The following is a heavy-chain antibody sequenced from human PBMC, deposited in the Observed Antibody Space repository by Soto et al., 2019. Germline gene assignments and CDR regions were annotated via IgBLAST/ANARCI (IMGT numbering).Heavy chain of an antibody. D-gene: IGHD1-20*01. CDR2: ISSSSSYI. CDR3: ARDNLPDAFDI. Sequence: GGSLRLSCAASGFTFSSYSMNWVRQAPGKGLEWVSSISSSSSYIYYADSVKGRFTISRDNAKNSLYLQMNSLRAEDMAVYYCARDNLPDAFDIWGQGTMVTVSS. J-gene: IGHJ3*02. V-gene: IGHV3-21*01. CDR1: GFTFSSYS.